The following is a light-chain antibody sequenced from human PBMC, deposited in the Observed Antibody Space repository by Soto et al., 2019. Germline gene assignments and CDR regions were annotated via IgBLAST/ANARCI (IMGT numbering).Light chain of an antibody. CDR3: SSYTASNTHII. CDR2: EVT. Sequence: QSALTQPASVSGSPGQSITISCTGTSSDVGGYNYVSWYQQHPGKAPKLMIYEVTNRPSGVSNRFSGSKSGNTASLTISGLQAEDEANYYCSSYTASNTHIIFGGGTRSPS. V-gene: IGLV2-14*01. J-gene: IGLJ2*01. CDR1: SSDVGGYNY.